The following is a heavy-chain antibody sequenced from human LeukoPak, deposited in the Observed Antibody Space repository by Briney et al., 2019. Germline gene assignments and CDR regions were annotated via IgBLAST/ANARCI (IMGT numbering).Heavy chain of an antibody. D-gene: IGHD1-1*01. V-gene: IGHV4-59*01. CDR1: GGSISSYY. CDR3: ARESQREPGAFDI. Sequence: SETLSLTCTVSGGSISSYYWSWIRQPLGKGLEWIGYIYYSGSTNYNPSLKSRVTISVDTSKNQFSLKLSSVTAADTAVYYCARESQREPGAFDIWGQGTMVTVSS. J-gene: IGHJ3*02. CDR2: IYYSGST.